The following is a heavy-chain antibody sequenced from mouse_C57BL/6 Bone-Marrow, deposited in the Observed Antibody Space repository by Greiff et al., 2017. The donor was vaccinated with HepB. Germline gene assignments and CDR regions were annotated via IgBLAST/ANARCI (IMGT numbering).Heavy chain of an antibody. V-gene: IGHV5-9-1*02. Sequence: EVHLVESGEGLVKPGGSLKLSCAASGFTFSSYAMSWVRQTPEKRLEWVAYISSGGDYIYYADTVKGRFTISRDNARNTLYLQMSSLKSEDTAMYYCTREPTIVTPCAMDYWGQGTSVTVSS. D-gene: IGHD2-5*01. J-gene: IGHJ4*01. CDR1: GFTFSSYA. CDR2: ISSGGDYI. CDR3: TREPTIVTPCAMDY.